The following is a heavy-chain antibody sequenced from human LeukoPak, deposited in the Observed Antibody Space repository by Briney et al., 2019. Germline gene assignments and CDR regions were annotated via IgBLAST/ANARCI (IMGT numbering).Heavy chain of an antibody. V-gene: IGHV3-48*01. Sequence: GGSLRLSCAASGFTFSSYSMNWVRQAPGKGLEWVSYISSSSSTIYYADSVKGRFTISRDNAKNSLYLQMNSLRAEDTAVYYCAREGHGDCNFWGQGTLVTVSS. D-gene: IGHD2-21*02. J-gene: IGHJ4*02. CDR2: ISSSSSTI. CDR1: GFTFSSYS. CDR3: AREGHGDCNF.